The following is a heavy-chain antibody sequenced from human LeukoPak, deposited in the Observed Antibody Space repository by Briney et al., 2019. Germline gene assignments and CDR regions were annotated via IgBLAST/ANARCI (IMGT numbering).Heavy chain of an antibody. Sequence: PGGSLRLSCAASGFTFSNYWMHWVRQAPGKGLVWVSRINSDGISTGYADSVKGRFTVSRDNAKKTLYLQMNSLRAEDKAVYYCARDVGNFDYWGQGTLVTVSS. CDR2: INSDGIST. CDR1: GFTFSNYW. V-gene: IGHV3-74*01. J-gene: IGHJ4*02. CDR3: ARDVGNFDY.